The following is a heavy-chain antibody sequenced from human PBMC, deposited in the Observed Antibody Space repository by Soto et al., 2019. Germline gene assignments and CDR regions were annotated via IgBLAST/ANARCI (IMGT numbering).Heavy chain of an antibody. CDR3: ARLRHGGTGWYVDY. J-gene: IGHJ4*02. CDR1: GDSVSTYY. Sequence: PSETLSLTCTVSGDSVSTYYWSWIRQPPGKGLEWIAYIYYSGSTNYSPSLKSRVTISVDTSKNQFSLKLSSVTAADTAVYYCARLRHGGTGWYVDYWGQGTLVTVS. D-gene: IGHD6-25*01. V-gene: IGHV4-59*08. CDR2: IYYSGST.